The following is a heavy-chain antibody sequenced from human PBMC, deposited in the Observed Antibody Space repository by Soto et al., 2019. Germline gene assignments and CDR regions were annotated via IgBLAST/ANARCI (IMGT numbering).Heavy chain of an antibody. J-gene: IGHJ6*02. D-gene: IGHD1-26*01. CDR1: GGTFRSYC. CDR3: ARSVDVGALYYGMDV. V-gene: IGHV1-69*06. Sequence: SVNVSCESSGGTFRSYCINWVRQAPGQGLEWMGGTVPSYGAANYAQKFQGRLTITADTSTSTAYMELSSLRYEDTAVYYCARSVDVGALYYGMDVWGQGTTVTVSS. CDR2: TVPSYGAA.